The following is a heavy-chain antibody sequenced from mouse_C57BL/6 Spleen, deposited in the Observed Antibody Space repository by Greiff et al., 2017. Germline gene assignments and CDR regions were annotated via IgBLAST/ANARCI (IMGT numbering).Heavy chain of an antibody. V-gene: IGHV1-72*01. CDR2: IDPHSGGT. D-gene: IGHD2-4*01. CDR3: ARSGDDDYTSFDY. J-gene: IGHJ2*01. CDR1: GYTFTSYW. Sequence: QVQLQQPGAELVKPGASVKLSCTASGYTFTSYWMHWVKQSPGRGLEWIGRIDPHSGGTKYNEKFKSKATMTVDKPSSTAYMQLSSLTSDDSAVYYCARSGDDDYTSFDYWGQGTTLTVSS.